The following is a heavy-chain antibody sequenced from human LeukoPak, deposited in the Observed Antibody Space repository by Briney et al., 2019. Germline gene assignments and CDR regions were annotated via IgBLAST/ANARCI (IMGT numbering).Heavy chain of an antibody. CDR1: GYTLTELS. D-gene: IGHD1-7*01. V-gene: IGHV1-24*01. Sequence: GASVKVSCEVSGYTLTELSVHWVRQAPGKGLEWMGGFDPEDGETIYAQKFQGRVTMTEGTSTDTAYMELSSLRSEDTAVYYCATARITGTSGADYWGQGTLVTVSS. CDR3: ATARITGTSGADY. CDR2: FDPEDGET. J-gene: IGHJ4*02.